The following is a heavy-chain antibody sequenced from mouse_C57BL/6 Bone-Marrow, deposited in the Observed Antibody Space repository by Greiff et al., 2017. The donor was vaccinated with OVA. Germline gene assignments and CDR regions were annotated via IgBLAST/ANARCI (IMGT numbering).Heavy chain of an antibody. J-gene: IGHJ3*01. CDR1: GFSFNTYA. V-gene: IGHV10-1*01. Sequence: EADGGLVQPKGSLKLSCAASGFSFNTYAMNWVRQAPGKGLEWVARIRSKSNNYATYYADSVKDRFTISRDDSESMLYLQMNNLKTEDTAMYYCVRDLPFAYWGQGTLVTVSA. CDR2: IRSKSNNYAT. D-gene: IGHD2-1*01. CDR3: VRDLPFAY.